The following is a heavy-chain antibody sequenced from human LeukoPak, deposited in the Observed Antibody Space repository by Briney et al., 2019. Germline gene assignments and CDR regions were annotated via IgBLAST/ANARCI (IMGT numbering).Heavy chain of an antibody. J-gene: IGHJ3*02. V-gene: IGHV1-46*01. CDR2: INPSGGST. Sequence: GASVKVSCKASGYTFTSYYMHWVRQAPGQGLEWMGIINPSGGSTSYAQKFQGRVTMTRDMSTSTVYMELSSLRSEDTAVYYCARRTRGGDCYMVLDHGFDIWGQGTMVTVSS. CDR3: ARRTRGGDCYMVLDHGFDI. CDR1: GYTFTSYY. D-gene: IGHD2-21*02.